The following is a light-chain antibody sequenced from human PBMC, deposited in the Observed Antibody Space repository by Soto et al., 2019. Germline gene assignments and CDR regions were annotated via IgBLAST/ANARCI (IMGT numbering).Light chain of an antibody. J-gene: IGLJ3*02. CDR3: LSADSSGTWV. CDR1: ALPKKY. CDR2: KDS. Sequence: SYELTQPPSVSVSLGQMARITCSGEALPKKYAYWYQQKPGQFPVLVIYKDSERPSGIPERFSGSSSGTIVTLTISGVQAEDEADYYCLSADSSGTWVFGGGIKLTVL. V-gene: IGLV3-16*01.